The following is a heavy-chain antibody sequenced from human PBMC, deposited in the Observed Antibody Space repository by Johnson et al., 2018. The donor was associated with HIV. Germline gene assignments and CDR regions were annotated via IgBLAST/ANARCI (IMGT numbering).Heavy chain of an antibody. CDR3: AREAYYYDSVGYLKQAFDI. J-gene: IGHJ3*02. D-gene: IGHD3-22*01. Sequence: VQLVESGGGLVQPGGSLRLSCAASGFTFSSYDMHWVRQATGKGLEWVSAIGTAGDTYYPGSVKGRFTISRENAKNSLYLQINSLRAGDTAVYYCAREAYYYDSVGYLKQAFDIWGQGTMVTVSS. CDR1: GFTFSSYD. CDR2: IGTAGDT. V-gene: IGHV3-13*01.